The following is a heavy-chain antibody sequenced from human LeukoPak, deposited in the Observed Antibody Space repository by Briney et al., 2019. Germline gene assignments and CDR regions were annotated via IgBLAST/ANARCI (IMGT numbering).Heavy chain of an antibody. CDR2: ISWNSGSI. J-gene: IGHJ3*02. Sequence: PGGSLRLSCAASGFTFDDYAMHWVRQAPGKGLEWVSGISWNSGSIGYADSVKGRFTISRDNAKNSLYLQMNSLRAEDMALYYCAKGVGATTYDAFDIWGQGTMVTVSS. CDR3: AKGVGATTYDAFDI. CDR1: GFTFDDYA. D-gene: IGHD1-26*01. V-gene: IGHV3-9*03.